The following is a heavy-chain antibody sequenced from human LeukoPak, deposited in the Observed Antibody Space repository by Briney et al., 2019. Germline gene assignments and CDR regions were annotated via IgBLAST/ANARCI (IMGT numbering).Heavy chain of an antibody. D-gene: IGHD5-18*01. CDR1: GGSFSGYY. V-gene: IGHV4-34*01. CDR2: INHSGST. J-gene: IGHJ4*02. CDR3: ARVGIISYGPFRY. Sequence: SETLSLTCAVYGGSFSGYYWSWIRQPPGKGLEWIGEINHSGSTNYKPSLKSRVTISVDTSKNQFSLKLSSVTAADTAVYYCARVGIISYGPFRYWGQGTLVTVSS.